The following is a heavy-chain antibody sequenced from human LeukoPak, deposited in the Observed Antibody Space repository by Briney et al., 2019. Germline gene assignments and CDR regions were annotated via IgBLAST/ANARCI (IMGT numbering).Heavy chain of an antibody. CDR3: ARSGMVAAAGINYFDY. CDR2: ISAYNGNT. CDR1: GYTFTSYG. D-gene: IGHD6-13*01. Sequence: GASVKVSCKASGYTFTSYGISWVRQAPGQGLEWMGWISAYNGNTNYAQKLQGRATMTTDTSTSTAYMELRSLRSDDTAVYYCARSGMVAAAGINYFDYWGQGTLVTVSS. V-gene: IGHV1-18*01. J-gene: IGHJ4*02.